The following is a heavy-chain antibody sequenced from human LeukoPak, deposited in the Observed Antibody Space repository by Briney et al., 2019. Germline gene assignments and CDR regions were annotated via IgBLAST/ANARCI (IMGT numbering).Heavy chain of an antibody. J-gene: IGHJ4*02. CDR1: GISFNNYG. CDR3: AKVISSYSGYDSY. D-gene: IGHD5-12*01. V-gene: IGHV3-23*01. CDR2: ISNGGHHT. Sequence: GGSLRLSCAASGISFNNYGMSWVRQAPGKGLEWVSSISNGGHHTYYADSVRGRFTISRDNSKNTLYLQMDSLRAADTAVYYYAKVISSYSGYDSYWGQGTLVTVSS.